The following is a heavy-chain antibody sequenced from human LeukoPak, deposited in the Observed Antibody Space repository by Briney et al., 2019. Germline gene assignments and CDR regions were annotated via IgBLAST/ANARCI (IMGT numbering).Heavy chain of an antibody. Sequence: SVKVSCKASGYTFTSYDISWVRQAPGQGLEWMGGIIPMFHTAIYAQRFQGRVTITADKSTSTAYMELSSLRFEDTAVYYCAKDRTTRGDFTSGHDYWGQGTLVTVSS. CDR3: AKDRTTRGDFTSGHDY. V-gene: IGHV1-69*06. CDR1: GYTFTSYD. D-gene: IGHD3-3*01. J-gene: IGHJ4*02. CDR2: IIPMFHTA.